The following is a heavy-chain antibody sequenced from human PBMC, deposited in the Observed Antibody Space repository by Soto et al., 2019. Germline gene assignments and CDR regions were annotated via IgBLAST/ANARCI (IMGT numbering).Heavy chain of an antibody. V-gene: IGHV4-39*07. D-gene: IGHD4-4*01. Sequence: PSETLSLTCTVSGGSISSSSYYWGWIRQPPGKGLEWIAYIYYTGRTFYNPSLKGRVTISVDTSKNQFSLKLSSVTAADTAVYYCARKSSIYRPWPLIDYWGRGTLVTVYS. J-gene: IGHJ4*02. CDR3: ARKSSIYRPWPLIDY. CDR2: IYYTGRT. CDR1: GGSISSSSYY.